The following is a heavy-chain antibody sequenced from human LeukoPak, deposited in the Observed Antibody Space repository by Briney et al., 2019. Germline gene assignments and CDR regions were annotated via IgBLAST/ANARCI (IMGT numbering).Heavy chain of an antibody. CDR1: SGSISSSSYY. J-gene: IGHJ6*02. CDR2: INYSGST. CDR3: ARGGTKDIVVVVAATQDYYYGMDV. Sequence: SETLSLTCTVSSGSISSSSYYWGWIRQPPGKGLEWIGSINYSGSTYYNPSLKSRVTISVDTSKNQFSLKLSSVTAADTAVYYCARGGTKDIVVVVAATQDYYYGMDVWGQGTTVTVSS. V-gene: IGHV4-39*07. D-gene: IGHD2-15*01.